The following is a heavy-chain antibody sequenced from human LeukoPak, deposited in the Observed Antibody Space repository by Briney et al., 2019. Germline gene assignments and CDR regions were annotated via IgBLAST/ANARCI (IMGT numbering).Heavy chain of an antibody. V-gene: IGHV1-69*02. CDR2: IIPILGIA. J-gene: IGHJ4*02. CDR3: AGHDRAAGFDY. Sequence: SVKVSCKASGGTFSSYTISWVRQAPGQGLGWMGRIIPILGIANYAQKFQGRVTITADKSTSTAYMELSSLRSEDTAVYYCAGHDRAAGFDYWGQGTLVTVSS. D-gene: IGHD2-15*01. CDR1: GGTFSSYT.